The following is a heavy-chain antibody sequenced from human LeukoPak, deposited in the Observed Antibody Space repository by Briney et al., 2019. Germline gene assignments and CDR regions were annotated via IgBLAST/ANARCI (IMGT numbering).Heavy chain of an antibody. CDR1: GGSISSSNYY. J-gene: IGHJ3*02. Sequence: SETLSLTCTVSGGSISSSNYYWGWIRQPPGKGLEWIGNIYYSGSTYYNPSLKSRVTISVDRSKNQFSLKLSSVTAADTAVYYCARDPERAAAGAFDIWGQGTMVTVSS. D-gene: IGHD6-13*01. CDR2: IYYSGST. V-gene: IGHV4-39*07. CDR3: ARDPERAAAGAFDI.